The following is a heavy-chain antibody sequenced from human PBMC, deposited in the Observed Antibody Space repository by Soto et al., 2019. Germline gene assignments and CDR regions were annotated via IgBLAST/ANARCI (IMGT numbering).Heavy chain of an antibody. Sequence: GASVKVSCKASGGAFSSYAINWVRQAPGQGLEWMGGIIPIFGTANYAQKFQGRVTITADKSTSTAYMELSSLRSEDKAVYYCGGITTLQHGMDVWGQGTTVTAP. CDR1: GGAFSSYA. CDR2: IIPIFGTA. V-gene: IGHV1-69*06. J-gene: IGHJ6*02. D-gene: IGHD3-22*01. CDR3: GGITTLQHGMDV.